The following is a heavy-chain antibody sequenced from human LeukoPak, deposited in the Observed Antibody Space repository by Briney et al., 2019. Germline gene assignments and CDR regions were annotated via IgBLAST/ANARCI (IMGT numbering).Heavy chain of an antibody. CDR2: IYHSGST. D-gene: IGHD3-3*01. CDR3: ARESRFLEWFSYYFDY. Sequence: SETLSLTCTVSGGSISNNHYYWTWIRQPPGKGLESIGYIYHSGSTYYNPSLKSRVTVSVDRSKNQFSLKLSSVTAADTAVYYCARESRFLEWFSYYFDYWGQGTLVTVSS. J-gene: IGHJ4*02. V-gene: IGHV4-30-2*01. CDR1: GGSISNNHYY.